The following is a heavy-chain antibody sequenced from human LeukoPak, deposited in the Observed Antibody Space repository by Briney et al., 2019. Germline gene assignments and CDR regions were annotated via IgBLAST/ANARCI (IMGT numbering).Heavy chain of an antibody. CDR1: GFTFSSYS. CDR3: AKHLWRDLLWFGEGYYFGY. Sequence: GGSLRLSCAASGFTFSSYSMNWVRQAPGKGLEWVSSISSSSSYIYYADSVKGRFTISRDNAKNSLYLQMNSLRAEDTAVYYCAKHLWRDLLWFGEGYYFGYWGQGTLVTVSS. J-gene: IGHJ4*02. D-gene: IGHD3-10*01. V-gene: IGHV3-21*04. CDR2: ISSSSSYI.